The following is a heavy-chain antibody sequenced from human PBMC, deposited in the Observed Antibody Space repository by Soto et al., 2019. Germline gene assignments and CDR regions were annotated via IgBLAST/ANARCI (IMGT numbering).Heavy chain of an antibody. Sequence: EVQLVESVGGLVQPGESLKLSCAASGFTLSGSAVHWVRQASGKGLEWVGRIRSKTHNYATDYIASVKGRFTMSRDDSNNTAYLQMNGLKTDDTAVYYCTRSGGSYSFGYWGQGTLVTVSS. CDR1: GFTLSGSA. CDR3: TRSGGSYSFGY. J-gene: IGHJ4*02. D-gene: IGHD1-26*01. V-gene: IGHV3-73*02. CDR2: IRSKTHNYAT.